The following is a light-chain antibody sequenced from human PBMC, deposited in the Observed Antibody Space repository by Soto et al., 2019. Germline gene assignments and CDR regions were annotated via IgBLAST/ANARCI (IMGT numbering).Light chain of an antibody. CDR1: SSNVGADYH. V-gene: IGLV1-40*01. CDR2: GNT. Sequence: QSVLTQPPSVSGAPGQRVTIFCAGSSSNVGADYHVHWYQQLPGTAPRLLIYGNTNRPSGVPGRFSGSKSGTSASLAITGLQAEDEADYYCQVWDSSRHRVFGGGTKLTVL. J-gene: IGLJ2*01. CDR3: QVWDSSRHRV.